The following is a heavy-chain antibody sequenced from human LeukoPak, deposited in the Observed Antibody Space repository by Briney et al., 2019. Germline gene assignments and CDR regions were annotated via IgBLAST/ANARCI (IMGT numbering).Heavy chain of an antibody. V-gene: IGHV4-39*07. CDR2: IYYSGST. CDR1: GGSISSSSYY. D-gene: IGHD6-19*01. CDR3: AREGGFFGAVARRYFDY. J-gene: IGHJ4*02. Sequence: SETLSLTCTVSGGSISSSSYYWGWIRQPPGKGLEWIGSIYYSGSTYYNPSLKSRVTISVDTSKNQFSLKLSSVTAADTAVYYCAREGGFFGAVARRYFDYWGQGTLVTVSS.